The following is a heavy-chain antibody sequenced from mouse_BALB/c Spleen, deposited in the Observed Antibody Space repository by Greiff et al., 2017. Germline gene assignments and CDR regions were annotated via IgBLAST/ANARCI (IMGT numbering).Heavy chain of an antibody. CDR2: ISSGGST. Sequence: EVMLVESGGGLVKPGGSLKLSCAASGFTFSSYAMSWVRQTPEKRLEWVASISSGGSTYYPDSVKGRFTISRDNARNILYLQMSSLRSEDTAMYYCARAGDWYFDVWGAGTTVTVSS. CDR1: GFTFSSYA. V-gene: IGHV5-6-5*01. CDR3: ARAGDWYFDV. J-gene: IGHJ1*01.